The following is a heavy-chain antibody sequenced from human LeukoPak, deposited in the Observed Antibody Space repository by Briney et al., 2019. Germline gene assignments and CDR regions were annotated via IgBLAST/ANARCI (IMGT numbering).Heavy chain of an antibody. CDR1: GGSISDYY. D-gene: IGHD2/OR15-2a*01. CDR2: INTSGTT. V-gene: IGHV4-4*07. J-gene: IGHJ5*02. Sequence: SETLSLTCTVSGGSISDYYLAWIRKPAGKALEWIGRINTSGTTRYNPSLQSRVTLSMDSSNSQFSLHLTSVTAADTAVYYCARGLSHVYDFNWFDPWGQGILVTVSS. CDR3: ARGLSHVYDFNWFDP.